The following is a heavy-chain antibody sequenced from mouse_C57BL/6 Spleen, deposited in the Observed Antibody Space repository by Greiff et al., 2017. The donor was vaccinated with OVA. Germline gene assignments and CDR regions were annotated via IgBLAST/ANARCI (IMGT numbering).Heavy chain of an antibody. Sequence: QVQLKQSGPGLVAPSQSLSITCTVSGFSLTSYGVHWVRQPPGKGLEWLVVIWSDGSTTYNSALKSRLSISKDNSKSQVFLKMNSLQTDDTAMYYCARHPLSYYAMDYWGQGTSVTVSS. CDR1: GFSLTSYG. CDR2: IWSDGST. V-gene: IGHV2-6-1*01. CDR3: ARHPLSYYAMDY. J-gene: IGHJ4*01.